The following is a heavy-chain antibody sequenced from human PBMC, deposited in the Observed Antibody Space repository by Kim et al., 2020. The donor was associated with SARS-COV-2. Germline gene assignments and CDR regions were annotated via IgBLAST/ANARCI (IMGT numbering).Heavy chain of an antibody. D-gene: IGHD6-19*01. J-gene: IGHJ6*02. Sequence: GGSLRLSCAASGFTFSSYAMHWVRQAPGKGLEYVSAISSNGGSTYYANSVKGRFTISRDNSKNTLYLQMGSLRAEDMAVYYCARAVSSGWQYYYCGMDVWGQGTTVTVS. CDR1: GFTFSSYA. CDR3: ARAVSSGWQYYYCGMDV. CDR2: ISSNGGST. V-gene: IGHV3-64*01.